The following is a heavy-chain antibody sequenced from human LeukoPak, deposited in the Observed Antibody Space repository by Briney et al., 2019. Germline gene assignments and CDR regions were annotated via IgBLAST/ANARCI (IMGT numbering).Heavy chain of an antibody. D-gene: IGHD1-14*01. CDR3: ARGALTGSRDPYDY. CDR2: IYYSGST. V-gene: IGHV4-38-2*02. J-gene: IGHJ4*02. Sequence: SETLSLTCTVSGYSISSGYYWGWIRQPPGKGLEWIGSIYYSGSTYYNPSLKSRVTISIDTSKNQFSLKLNSVTAADTAVYYCARGALTGSRDPYDYWGQGTLVTVSS. CDR1: GYSISSGYY.